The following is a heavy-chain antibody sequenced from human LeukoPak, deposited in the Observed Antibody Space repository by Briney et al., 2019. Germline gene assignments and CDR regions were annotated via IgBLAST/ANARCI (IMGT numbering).Heavy chain of an antibody. CDR1: GGSFSGYY. CDR3: ARGGIKAVAGTTTFDY. D-gene: IGHD6-19*01. J-gene: IGHJ4*02. CDR2: INHSGST. V-gene: IGHV4-34*01. Sequence: SETLSLTCAVYGGSFSGYYWSWIRQPPGKGLGWIAEINHSGSTNYNPSLKSRVTISVDTSKTQSSLKLSSVTAADTAVYYCARGGIKAVAGTTTFDYWGQGTLVTVSS.